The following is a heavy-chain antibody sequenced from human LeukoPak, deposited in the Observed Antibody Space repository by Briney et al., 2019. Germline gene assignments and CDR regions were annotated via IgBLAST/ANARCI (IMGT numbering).Heavy chain of an antibody. V-gene: IGHV4-31*03. Sequence: SETMSLTCTVSVGSISSGGYYWSWIRQHPGKGLEWLGYIYYSGSTYYNPSLKSRVTISVDTSKNQFSLKLSSVTAADTAVYYCAREGYDSSGSPLLDYWGQGTLVTVSS. CDR3: AREGYDSSGSPLLDY. J-gene: IGHJ4*02. CDR2: IYYSGST. CDR1: VGSISSGGYY. D-gene: IGHD3-22*01.